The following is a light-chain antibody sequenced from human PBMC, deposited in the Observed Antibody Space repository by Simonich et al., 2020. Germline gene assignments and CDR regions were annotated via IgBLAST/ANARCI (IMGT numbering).Light chain of an antibody. V-gene: IGKV4-1*01. CDR1: QSVLYSSTNKNY. CDR3: QQYYSTPRT. CDR2: WAS. J-gene: IGKJ1*01. Sequence: DIVMTQSPDSLALSLGERATINCKSSQSVLYSSTNKNYLAWYQQKPGQPPKLLIYWASTRESGVPDRFSGSGSGTDFTLTISSLQAEDVAVYYCQQYYSTPRTFGQGTKVEIK.